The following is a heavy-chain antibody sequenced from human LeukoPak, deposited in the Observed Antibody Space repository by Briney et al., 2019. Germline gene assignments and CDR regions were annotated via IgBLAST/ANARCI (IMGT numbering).Heavy chain of an antibody. Sequence: PSATLSLTCTVAGGSISSYFWGWNRQPPGQGLEWIGYIYYIGSTNYNPSLKSRVTISVDTSKNQFSLKLSSVTAADTAVYYCARLDLAFDYWGQGTLVTVSS. CDR2: IYYIGST. CDR3: ARLDLAFDY. CDR1: GGSISSYF. J-gene: IGHJ4*02. D-gene: IGHD3/OR15-3a*01. V-gene: IGHV4-59*08.